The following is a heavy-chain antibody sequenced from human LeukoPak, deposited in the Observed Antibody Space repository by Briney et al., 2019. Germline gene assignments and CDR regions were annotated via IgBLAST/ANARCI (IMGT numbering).Heavy chain of an antibody. V-gene: IGHV4-31*03. CDR1: GGSISSGGYY. CDR2: IYYSGST. J-gene: IGHJ4*02. D-gene: IGHD5-24*01. Sequence: NTSETLSLTCTVSGGSISSGGYYWSWIRQHPGKGLEWIGYIYYSGSTYYNPSLKSRVTISVDTSKNQFSLKLSSVTAADTAVYYCAREHSRDGYKKGIDYWGQGTLVTASS. CDR3: AREHSRDGYKKGIDY.